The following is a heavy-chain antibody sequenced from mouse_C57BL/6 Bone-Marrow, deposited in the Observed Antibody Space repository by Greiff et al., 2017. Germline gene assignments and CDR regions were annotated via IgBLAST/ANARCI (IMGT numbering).Heavy chain of an antibody. CDR2: IDPSDSYT. V-gene: IGHV1-69*01. CDR3: ARRWLLNAMDY. Sequence: QVLLQQPGAELVMPGASVKLSCKASGYTFTSYWMHWVKQRPGQGLEWIGEIDPSDSYTNYNQKFKGKSTLTVDKSSSTSYMQLSSLTSEDSAVYYCARRWLLNAMDYWGQGTSVTVSS. D-gene: IGHD2-3*01. CDR1: GYTFTSYW. J-gene: IGHJ4*01.